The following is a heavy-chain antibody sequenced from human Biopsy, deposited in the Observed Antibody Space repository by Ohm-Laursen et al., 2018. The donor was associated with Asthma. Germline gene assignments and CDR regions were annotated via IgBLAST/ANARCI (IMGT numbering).Heavy chain of an antibody. CDR1: GGSVSSGSYY. CDR3: ARVPTTLRYFDL. CDR2: ISYSGST. V-gene: IGHV4-61*01. J-gene: IGHJ2*01. D-gene: IGHD2-15*01. Sequence: SETLSLTCTVPGGSVSSGSYYWSWIRQPPGKGLAWVSYISYSGSTDYNPSLKSRLTISMDTSKNQFSLKLSSVTAADTAVYYCARVPTTLRYFDLWGRGDLVTVSS.